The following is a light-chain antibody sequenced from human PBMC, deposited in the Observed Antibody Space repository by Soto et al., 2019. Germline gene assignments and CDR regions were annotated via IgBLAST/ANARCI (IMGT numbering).Light chain of an antibody. Sequence: QAVVTQPASVSGSPGQSITISCTGTSSDGHCVSWYQVHPGKAPKLMIYDVSKRPSGVPDRFSGSKSGNTASLTISGLQAEDEADYYCCSYAGSYTVLFGGGTKLTVL. V-gene: IGLV2-11*01. CDR3: CSYAGSYTVL. J-gene: IGLJ2*01. CDR2: DVS. CDR1: SSDGHC.